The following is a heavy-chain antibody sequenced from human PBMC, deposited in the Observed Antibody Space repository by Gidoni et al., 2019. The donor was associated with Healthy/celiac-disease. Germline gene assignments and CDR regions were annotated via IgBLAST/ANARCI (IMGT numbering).Heavy chain of an antibody. V-gene: IGHV4-59*01. CDR2: IYYSGST. J-gene: IGHJ4*02. CDR3: ARIRGYSGYDWIDY. D-gene: IGHD5-12*01. Sequence: QVQLQESGPGLVKPSETLSLTCTVSGGSISSYYWSWLRQPPGKGLEWIGYIYYSGSTNSNPSLKSRVTISVDTSKNQFSLKLSSVTAADTAVYYCARIRGYSGYDWIDYWDQGTLVTVSS. CDR1: GGSISSYY.